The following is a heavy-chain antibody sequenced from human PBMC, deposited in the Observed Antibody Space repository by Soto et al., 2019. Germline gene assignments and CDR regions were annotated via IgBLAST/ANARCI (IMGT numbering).Heavy chain of an antibody. CDR3: ASCTISSTMHYYYYGMDV. CDR2: IIPIFGTA. D-gene: IGHD2-2*01. CDR1: GGTFSSYA. Sequence: QVQLVQSGAEVKKPGSSVKVSCKASGGTFSSYAISWVQQAPGQGLEWMGGIIPIFGTANYAQKFQGRVTITADESTSTAYMELSSLRSEDTAVYYCASCTISSTMHYYYYGMDVWGQGTTVTVSS. V-gene: IGHV1-69*01. J-gene: IGHJ6*02.